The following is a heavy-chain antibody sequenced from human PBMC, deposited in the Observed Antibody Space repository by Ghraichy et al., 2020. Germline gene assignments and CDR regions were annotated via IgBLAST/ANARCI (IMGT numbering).Heavy chain of an antibody. CDR1: GGSISGSSYY. D-gene: IGHD1-1*01. V-gene: IGHV4-39*01. J-gene: IGHJ5*02. CDR2: IYYSGTT. CDR3: ARHFVRERFSASLYTWFDP. Sequence: SETLSLTCSVSGGSISGSSYYWGWIRQPPGKGLQCIGSIYYSGTTYYNPALKSRATISVDTSKNQISLRLSSVTASDTALYYCARHFVRERFSASLYTWFDPWGQGTLVTVSS.